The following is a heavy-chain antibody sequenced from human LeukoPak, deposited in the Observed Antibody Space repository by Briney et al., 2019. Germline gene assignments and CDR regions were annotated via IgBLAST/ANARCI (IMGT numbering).Heavy chain of an antibody. D-gene: IGHD6-13*01. V-gene: IGHV3-53*01. CDR3: ARGRVQRYRNSWYGGFDY. CDR2: IYSGGST. J-gene: IGHJ4*02. CDR1: GFTVSSNY. Sequence: GGSLTLSCPAAGFTVSSNYISWVRQAPGRGLEWGSVIYSGGSTSYAPSVKSRVTTSRATSKNTLYLQMNSLRAEATAVYYCARGRVQRYRNSWYGGFDYWGKGTLVTVSS.